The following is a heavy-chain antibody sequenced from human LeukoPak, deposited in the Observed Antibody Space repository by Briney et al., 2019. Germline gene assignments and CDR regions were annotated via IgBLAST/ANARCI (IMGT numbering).Heavy chain of an antibody. CDR1: GFTFSSYA. D-gene: IGHD3-22*01. Sequence: GGSLRLSCGASGFTFSSYAMSWVRQAPGKGLEWVSTVSGSGHSTFYADSVKGRFTISRDNSKNTLYLQMNSLRAEDTAVYYCAKGAEEGVVITSVYYYYMDVWGKGTTVTISS. CDR3: AKGAEEGVVITSVYYYYMDV. J-gene: IGHJ6*03. V-gene: IGHV3-23*01. CDR2: VSGSGHST.